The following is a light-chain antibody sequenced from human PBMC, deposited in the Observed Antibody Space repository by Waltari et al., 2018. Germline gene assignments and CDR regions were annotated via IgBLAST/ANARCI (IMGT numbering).Light chain of an antibody. Sequence: IQMTKSPRSQSASVGDTVTLSCRASQDISNYVAWYQQKPGKVPKIVIYAASTLKSGVPSRFSGSGYGAEFTLTISNLQPEDVATYYCQKYGSAPGTFGQGTKVEIK. V-gene: IGKV1-27*01. CDR1: QDISNY. CDR3: QKYGSAPGT. CDR2: AAS. J-gene: IGKJ1*01.